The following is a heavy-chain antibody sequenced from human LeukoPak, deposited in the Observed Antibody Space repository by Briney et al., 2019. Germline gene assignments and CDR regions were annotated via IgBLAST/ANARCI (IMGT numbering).Heavy chain of an antibody. CDR1: GLTFTNYG. Sequence: GASVKVSCKASGLTFTNYGITWVRQAPGQGLEWVGWISAYDGNTNYAQKFQGRVTMTTDTSTNTAYMELRSLRYDDTAVYYCGRDGRFAAHEPDYWGQGTLVTVSS. CDR3: GRDGRFAAHEPDY. J-gene: IGHJ4*02. V-gene: IGHV1-18*01. CDR2: ISAYDGNT. D-gene: IGHD1-26*01.